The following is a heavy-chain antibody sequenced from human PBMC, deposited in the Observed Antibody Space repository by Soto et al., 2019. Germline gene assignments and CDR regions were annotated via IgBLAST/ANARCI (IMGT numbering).Heavy chain of an antibody. Sequence: QMQLQESGPGLVQASQTLSLTCSISSGSVNIGGYYWTWIRQLPGKGLEWIGNIEYSGSTSYNPSLKSRLPISISTSKNQFSLTLTSVTVADTAFYYCARDRAGYSGGRARHFDDWGQGALVTVSS. CDR3: ARDRAGYSGGRARHFDD. J-gene: IGHJ4*02. CDR1: SGSVNIGGYY. CDR2: IEYSGST. D-gene: IGHD5-12*01. V-gene: IGHV4-31*03.